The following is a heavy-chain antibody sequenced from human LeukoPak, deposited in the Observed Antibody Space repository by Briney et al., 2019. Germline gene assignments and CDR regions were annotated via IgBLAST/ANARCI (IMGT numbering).Heavy chain of an antibody. J-gene: IGHJ4*02. CDR1: GFTFSSYS. CDR3: AKVLADYYYDSSGYYQY. D-gene: IGHD3-22*01. V-gene: IGHV3-21*04. Sequence: PGGSLRLSCAASGFTFSSYSMNWVRQAPGKGLEWVSSISSSSSYIYYADSVKGRFTISRDNAKNSLYLQMNSLRAEDTAVYYCAKVLADYYYDSSGYYQYWGQGTLVTVSS. CDR2: ISSSSSYI.